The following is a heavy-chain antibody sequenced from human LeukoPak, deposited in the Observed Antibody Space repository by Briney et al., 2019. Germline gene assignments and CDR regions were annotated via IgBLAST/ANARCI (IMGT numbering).Heavy chain of an antibody. V-gene: IGHV3-15*01. D-gene: IGHD1-1*01. J-gene: IGHJ3*02. Sequence: PGGSLRLSCAASGFTFSSYGMHWVRQAPGKGLEWVGRIKSKTDGGTTNYAAPVKGRFTISRDDSKNTLYLQMNSLKTEDTAVYYCTTDGIRYLEGAFDIWGQGTMVTVSS. CDR1: GFTFSSYG. CDR2: IKSKTDGGTT. CDR3: TTDGIRYLEGAFDI.